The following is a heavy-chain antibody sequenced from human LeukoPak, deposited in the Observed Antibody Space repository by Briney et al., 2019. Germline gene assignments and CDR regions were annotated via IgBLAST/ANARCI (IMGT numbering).Heavy chain of an antibody. Sequence: GGSLRLSCVVSGITLSNYVMTWVRPAPGKGLEWVAGLCGSGGSKNYADSVKGRFTISRDNAKNTLYLQMNSLRAEDTAVYFCAKRGVVIRVILVGFHKEAYYFDSWGQGVLVTVSS. CDR2: LCGSGGSK. J-gene: IGHJ4*02. CDR3: AKRGVVIRVILVGFHKEAYYFDS. D-gene: IGHD3-22*01. V-gene: IGHV3-23*01. CDR1: GITLSNYV.